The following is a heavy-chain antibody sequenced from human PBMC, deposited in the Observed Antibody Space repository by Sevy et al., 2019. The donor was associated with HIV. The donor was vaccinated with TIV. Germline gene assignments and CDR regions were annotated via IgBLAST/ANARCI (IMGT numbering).Heavy chain of an antibody. CDR1: AFTFSSYG. CDR2: IWFHGTKE. Sequence: GGSLRLSCATSAFTFSSYGMHWVRQAPGKGLEWVSLIWFHGTKEYYSDSVKGRFTVSRDNSKNTLYLQLTSLRPEDTAVYYCARDRGVAGTRDFDYWGQGTLVTVSS. J-gene: IGHJ4*02. D-gene: IGHD6-19*01. V-gene: IGHV3-33*01. CDR3: ARDRGVAGTRDFDY.